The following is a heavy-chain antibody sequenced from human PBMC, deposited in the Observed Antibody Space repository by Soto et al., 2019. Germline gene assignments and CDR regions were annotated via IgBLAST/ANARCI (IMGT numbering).Heavy chain of an antibody. CDR1: GFTFSSYG. Sequence: QVQLVESGGGVVQPGRSLRLSCAASGFTFSSYGMHWVRQAPGKGLEWVAVISYDGSNKYYADSVKGRFTISRDNSKNTLYLQMNSLRAEDTAVYYCAKDGYCSSTSCYPDYYYYGMDVWGQGTTVTVSS. CDR2: ISYDGSNK. D-gene: IGHD2-2*03. CDR3: AKDGYCSSTSCYPDYYYYGMDV. V-gene: IGHV3-30*18. J-gene: IGHJ6*02.